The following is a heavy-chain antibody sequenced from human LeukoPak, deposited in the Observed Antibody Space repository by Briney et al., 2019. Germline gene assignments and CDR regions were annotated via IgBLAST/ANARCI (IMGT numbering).Heavy chain of an antibody. CDR2: IYHTGST. D-gene: IGHD3-10*01. CDR1: GGSISGGSFY. CDR3: ARDSTKYYFGSGVFGY. Sequence: PSQTLSLTCTVSGGSISGGSFYWSWIRQHPGRGLEWIGYIYHTGSTYYNPSLKSRITISVDTSKNQFYLKLSSVTAADTAVYYCARDSTKYYFGSGVFGYWGQGTLVTVSS. J-gene: IGHJ4*02. V-gene: IGHV4-31*03.